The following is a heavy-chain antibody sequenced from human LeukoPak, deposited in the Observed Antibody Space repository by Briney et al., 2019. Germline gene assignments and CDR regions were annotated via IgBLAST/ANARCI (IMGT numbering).Heavy chain of an antibody. J-gene: IGHJ5*02. D-gene: IGHD3-22*01. V-gene: IGHV3-7*01. CDR3: ARQAYYYDSSGPYNWFEP. CDR1: GFTFSSYW. CDR2: IKQDGSEK. Sequence: PGGSLRLSCAASGFTFSSYWMTWVRQAPGKGLEWVANIKQDGSEKYYVDSVKGRFTISRDNAKNSLYLQMNSLRAEDTAVYYCARQAYYYDSSGPYNWFEPWGQGTLVTVSS.